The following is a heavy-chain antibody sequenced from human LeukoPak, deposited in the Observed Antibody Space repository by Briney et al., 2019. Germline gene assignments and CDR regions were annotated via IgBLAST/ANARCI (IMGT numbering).Heavy chain of an antibody. CDR3: ARATRSGSYYTPIGY. D-gene: IGHD3-10*01. Sequence: PSETLSLTCAVYGGSFSGYYWSWIRQPPGKGLEWIGEINHSGSTNYNPSLKSRVTISVDTSKNQFSLKLSSVTVADTAVYYCARATRSGSYYTPIGYWGQGTLVTVSS. CDR1: GGSFSGYY. CDR2: INHSGST. J-gene: IGHJ4*02. V-gene: IGHV4-34*01.